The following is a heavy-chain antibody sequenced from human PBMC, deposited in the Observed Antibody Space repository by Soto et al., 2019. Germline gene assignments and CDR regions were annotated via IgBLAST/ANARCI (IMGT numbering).Heavy chain of an antibody. J-gene: IGHJ5*02. CDR1: GYTFTSYG. Sequence: QVQLVQSGAEVKKPGASVKVSCKASGYTFTSYGISWVRQAPGQGLEWMGWISAYNGNTNFAQKFQGRVTMTTDTSTSTAYTELRSPTSDDTAVYYCARFLPPFDPWGQGTLVTVSS. CDR3: ARFLPPFDP. CDR2: ISAYNGNT. V-gene: IGHV1-18*01.